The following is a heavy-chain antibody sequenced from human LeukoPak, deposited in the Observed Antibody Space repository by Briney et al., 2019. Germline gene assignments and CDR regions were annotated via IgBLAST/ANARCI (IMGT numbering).Heavy chain of an antibody. J-gene: IGHJ6*02. D-gene: IGHD2-21*01. CDR3: ATLFDAMAPYYYGMDV. CDR2: INHSGST. Sequence: SETLSLTCTVSGGSISSGGYYWSWIRQHPGKGLEWIGEINHSGSTNYNPSLKSRVTISVDTSKNQFSLKLSSVTAADTAVYYCATLFDAMAPYYYGMDVWGQGTTVTVSS. V-gene: IGHV4-39*07. CDR1: GGSISSGGYY.